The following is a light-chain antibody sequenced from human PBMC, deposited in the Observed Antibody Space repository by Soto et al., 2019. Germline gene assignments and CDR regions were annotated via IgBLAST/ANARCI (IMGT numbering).Light chain of an antibody. CDR1: QSLSNW. CDR2: KAS. CDR3: QQDSIFSLT. Sequence: DIQMTQSPSTLSASVGDRVTITCRASQSLSNWLDWYQQKPGQAPNLLIQKASSLESGVPLRFSGSGSGTEFTLTISSLQPDDFATYYCQQDSIFSLTFGGGTKVEIK. J-gene: IGKJ4*01. V-gene: IGKV1-5*03.